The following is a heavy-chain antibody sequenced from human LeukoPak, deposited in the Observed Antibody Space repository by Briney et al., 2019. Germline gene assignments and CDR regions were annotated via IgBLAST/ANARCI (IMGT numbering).Heavy chain of an antibody. CDR3: ARDRTGTTFRLLSKKTNYFDY. V-gene: IGHV4-38-2*02. CDR2: IYHSGST. CDR1: GYSISSGYY. J-gene: IGHJ4*02. D-gene: IGHD1-7*01. Sequence: SETLSLTCTVSGYSISSGYYWGWIRQPPGKGLEWIGSIYHSGSTYYNPSLKSRVTISVDTSKNQFSLKLSSVTAADTAVYYCARDRTGTTFRLLSKKTNYFDYWGQGTLVTVSS.